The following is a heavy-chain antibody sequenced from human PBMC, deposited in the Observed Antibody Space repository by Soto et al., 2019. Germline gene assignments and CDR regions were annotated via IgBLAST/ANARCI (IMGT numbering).Heavy chain of an antibody. Sequence: SVKVSCKASGGTFSSYAISWVRQAPGQGLEWMGGIIPIFGTANYAQKFQGRVTITADESTSTAYMELSSLRSEDTAVYYCATPKPHKGIAAAGGNGMDVWGQGTTVTVSS. D-gene: IGHD6-13*01. CDR1: GGTFSSYA. CDR3: ATPKPHKGIAAAGGNGMDV. V-gene: IGHV1-69*13. CDR2: IIPIFGTA. J-gene: IGHJ6*02.